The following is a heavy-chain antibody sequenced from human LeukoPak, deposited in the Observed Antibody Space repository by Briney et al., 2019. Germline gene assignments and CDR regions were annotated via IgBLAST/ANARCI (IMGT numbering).Heavy chain of an antibody. CDR2: ISGGGGSST. V-gene: IGHV3-23*01. Sequence: PGGSLRLSCAASGFTFSSYAMSWVRQAPGKGLEWVSAISGGGGSSTYYADSVKGRFTISRDTSKNTLYLQMNSLRAEDTAIYYCAKDDYYDTSGYRDWGQGTLVTVSS. J-gene: IGHJ4*02. CDR3: AKDDYYDTSGYRD. D-gene: IGHD3-22*01. CDR1: GFTFSSYA.